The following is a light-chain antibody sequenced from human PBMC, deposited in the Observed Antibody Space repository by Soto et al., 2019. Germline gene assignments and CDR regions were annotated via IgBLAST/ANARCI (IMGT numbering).Light chain of an antibody. Sequence: QSALTQAASVSGSPGQSITISCTGTSSDVGGSDYVSWYQKHPGKAPKVIIYEVSDRPSGVSDRFSGSKSGNTASLTIAGLHDEDADYYCCTSYVTMGTLVFGGGTKLTVL. CDR2: EVS. J-gene: IGLJ3*02. CDR3: TSYVTMGTLV. CDR1: SSDVGGSDY. V-gene: IGLV2-14*01.